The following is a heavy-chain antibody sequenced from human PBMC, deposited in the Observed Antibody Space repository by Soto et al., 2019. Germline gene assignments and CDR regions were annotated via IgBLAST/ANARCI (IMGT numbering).Heavy chain of an antibody. J-gene: IGHJ3*02. Sequence: GGSLRLSCAASGFTFSSYWMHWVRQAPGKGLVWVSRIDTYGSATKYADSVRGRFTISRDNAKNTMSLQMNSLRAEDTAVYYCARVLKSSGWDKDVFDIWGQGAMVTVSS. V-gene: IGHV3-74*03. CDR3: ARVLKSSGWDKDVFDI. D-gene: IGHD6-19*01. CDR2: IDTYGSAT. CDR1: GFTFSSYW.